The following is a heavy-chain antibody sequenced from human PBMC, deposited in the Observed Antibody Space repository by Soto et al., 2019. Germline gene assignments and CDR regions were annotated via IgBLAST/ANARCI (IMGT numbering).Heavy chain of an antibody. CDR1: GFTFTSSA. CDR2: IVVGSGNT. Sequence: SVKVSCKASGFTFTSSAVQWVRQARGQRLEWIGWIVVGSGNTNYAQKFQERVTITRDMSTSTAYMELSSLRSEDTAVYYCAADSSSGYPNYYYYYGMDVGGQGTTVTVSS. CDR3: AADSSSGYPNYYYYYGMDV. V-gene: IGHV1-58*01. J-gene: IGHJ6*02. D-gene: IGHD6-6*01.